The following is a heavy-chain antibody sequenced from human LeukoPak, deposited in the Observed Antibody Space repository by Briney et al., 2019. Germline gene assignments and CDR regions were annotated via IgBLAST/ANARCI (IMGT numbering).Heavy chain of an antibody. CDR2: ISGSGGST. V-gene: IGHV3-23*01. Sequence: GGSLRLSCAASGFTFSSYAMSWVRQAPGKGLEWVSAISGSGGSTYYADSVKGRFTISRDNSKNTLYLQMNSRRAEDTAVYYCAKVDNYYGSGTYYFDYWGQGTLVTVSS. CDR1: GFTFSSYA. D-gene: IGHD3-10*01. J-gene: IGHJ4*02. CDR3: AKVDNYYGSGTYYFDY.